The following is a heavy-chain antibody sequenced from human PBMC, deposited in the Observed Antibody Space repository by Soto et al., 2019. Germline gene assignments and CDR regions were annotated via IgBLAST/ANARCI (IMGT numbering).Heavy chain of an antibody. CDR1: GFTFINAW. Sequence: GGSLRLSCASSGFTFINAWMSWVRQAPGKGLEWVGRIKSKTDGGTTDYAAPVKGRFTISRDDSKNTLYLQMNSLKTEDTAVYYCTTETSRYSSGWLYYYYGMDVWGQGTTVTVSS. CDR2: IKSKTDGGTT. V-gene: IGHV3-15*01. D-gene: IGHD6-19*01. J-gene: IGHJ6*02. CDR3: TTETSRYSSGWLYYYYGMDV.